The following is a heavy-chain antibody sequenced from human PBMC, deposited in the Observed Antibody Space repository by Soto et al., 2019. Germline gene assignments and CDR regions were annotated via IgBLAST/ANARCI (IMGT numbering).Heavy chain of an antibody. CDR3: ARDSGIAALGVDY. CDR2: IYHSGST. D-gene: IGHD6-13*01. J-gene: IGHJ4*02. CDR1: GGSISSGGYS. V-gene: IGHV4-30-2*01. Sequence: PSETLSLTCAVSGGSISSGGYSWSWIRQPPGKGLEWIGYIYHSGSTYYNPSLKSRVTISVDTSKNQFSLKLSSVTAADTAVYYCARDSGIAALGVDYWGQGTLVTVSS.